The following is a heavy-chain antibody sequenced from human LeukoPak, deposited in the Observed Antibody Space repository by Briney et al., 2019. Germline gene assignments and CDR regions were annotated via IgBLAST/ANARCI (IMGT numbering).Heavy chain of an antibody. D-gene: IGHD1-1*01. CDR2: IYYSGNT. CDR1: GGSISSYY. CDR3: ARTTTRYNWNALDY. V-gene: IGHV4-59*01. Sequence: SETLSLTCTVSGGSISSYYWSWIRQPPGKGLEWFGYIYYSGNTNYNPSLKRRVTISVDTSKNQFSLKLSSVTAADTAVYYCARTTTRYNWNALDYWGQGTLITVSS. J-gene: IGHJ4*02.